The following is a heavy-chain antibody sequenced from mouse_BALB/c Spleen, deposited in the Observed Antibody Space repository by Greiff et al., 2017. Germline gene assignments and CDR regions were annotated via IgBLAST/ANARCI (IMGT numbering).Heavy chain of an antibody. Sequence: EVQGVESGGGLVKPGGSLKLSCAASGFAFSSYDMSWVRQTPEKRLEWVAYISSGGGSTYYPDTVKGRFTISRDNAKNTLYLQMSSLKSEDTAMYYCARQGYDYDYAMDYWGQGTSVTVSS. V-gene: IGHV5-12-1*01. CDR3: ARQGYDYDYAMDY. CDR2: ISSGGGST. CDR1: GFAFSSYD. D-gene: IGHD2-4*01. J-gene: IGHJ4*01.